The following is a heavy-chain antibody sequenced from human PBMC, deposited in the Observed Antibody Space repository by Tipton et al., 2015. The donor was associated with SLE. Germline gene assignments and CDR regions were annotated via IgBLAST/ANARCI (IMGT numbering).Heavy chain of an antibody. CDR1: GGSISSHY. CDR3: ARERDYGDNHAFDI. CDR2: IYYSGST. D-gene: IGHD4-17*01. V-gene: IGHV4-59*11. J-gene: IGHJ3*02. Sequence: TLSLTCTVSGGSISSHYWSWFRQPPGKGLEWIGYIYYSGSTNYNPSLKSRVTISVDTSKNQFSLKLSSVTAADTAVYYCARERDYGDNHAFDIWGQGTMVTVSS.